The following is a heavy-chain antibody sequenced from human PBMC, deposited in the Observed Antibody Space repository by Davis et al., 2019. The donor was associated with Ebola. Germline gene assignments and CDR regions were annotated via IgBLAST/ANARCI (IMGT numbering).Heavy chain of an antibody. V-gene: IGHV3-11*06. CDR1: GLRFVDYP. J-gene: IGHJ4*02. D-gene: IGHD6-19*01. Sequence: GESLKISCAASGLRFVDYPMNWVRQAPGRGLEWVSYITSSSTYTNYADSVKGRFTISRDNSKNTLYLQMNSLRAEDTAVYYCATTPQYSSGQNKPFDYWGQGTLVTVSS. CDR3: ATTPQYSSGQNKPFDY. CDR2: ITSSSTYT.